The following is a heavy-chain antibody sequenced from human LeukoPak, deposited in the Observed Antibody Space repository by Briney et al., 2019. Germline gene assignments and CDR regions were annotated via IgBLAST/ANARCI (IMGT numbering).Heavy chain of an antibody. CDR1: GFSFANYA. D-gene: IGHD5-18*01. CDR2: ISSNGLAT. J-gene: IGHJ5*01. Sequence: RGSLRLSCVASGFSFANYAMSWVRQAPGEGLQWVSQISSNGLATSYTGSARGRFPLSRDHSKHPLYLQMSSLRAEDAVIYYCVRDPRDRYGTNWFDSWGQGTFLTVSS. CDR3: VRDPRDRYGTNWFDS. V-gene: IGHV3-23*01.